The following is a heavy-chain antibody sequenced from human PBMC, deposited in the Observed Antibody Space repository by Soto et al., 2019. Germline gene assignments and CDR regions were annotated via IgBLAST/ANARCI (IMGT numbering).Heavy chain of an antibody. CDR3: AKIRCGGDCYAGNFDY. CDR1: GFTFSSYA. CDR2: ISGSGGST. V-gene: IGHV3-23*01. J-gene: IGHJ4*02. Sequence: GGSLRLSCAASGFTFSSYAMSWVRQAPGKGLEWVSAISGSGGSTYYADSVKGRFTISRDNSKNTLYLQMNSLRAEDTAVYYCAKIRCGGDCYAGNFDYWGQGTLVTVSS. D-gene: IGHD2-21*02.